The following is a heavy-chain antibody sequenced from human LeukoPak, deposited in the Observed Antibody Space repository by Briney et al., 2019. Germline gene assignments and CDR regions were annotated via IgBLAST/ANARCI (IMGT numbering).Heavy chain of an antibody. Sequence: GASVKVSCKVSGYTLTELSMHWVRQAPGKGLEWMGGFDPEDGETIYAQKFQGRVTITTDESTSTAYMELSSLRSEDTAVYYCARSRDIVVVPAAYNWFDPWGQGTLVTVSS. CDR1: GYTLTELS. J-gene: IGHJ5*02. CDR3: ARSRDIVVVPAAYNWFDP. V-gene: IGHV1-24*01. CDR2: FDPEDGET. D-gene: IGHD2-2*01.